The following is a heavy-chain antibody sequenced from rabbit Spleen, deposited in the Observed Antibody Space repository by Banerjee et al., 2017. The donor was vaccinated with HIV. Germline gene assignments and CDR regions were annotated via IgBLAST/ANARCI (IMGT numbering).Heavy chain of an antibody. V-gene: IGHV1S7*01. D-gene: IGHD1-1*01. CDR2: IYPITETT. J-gene: IGHJ4*02. CDR3: ARDLPEIVGWNSGF. Sequence: QLEESGGRLVQPGGSLTLSCKAFGFTISGYWMNWVRQAPGKGLEWIGIIYPITETTYYASWVNGRFSISRENTQNTVSLQLNSLTAADTATYFCARDLPEIVGWNSGFWGPGPLVTVS. CDR1: GFTISGYW.